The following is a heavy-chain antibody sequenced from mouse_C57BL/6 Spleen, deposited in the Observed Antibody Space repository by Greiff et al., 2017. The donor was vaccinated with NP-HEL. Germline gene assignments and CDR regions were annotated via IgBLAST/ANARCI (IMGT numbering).Heavy chain of an antibody. CDR3: ARDLRLGAWFAY. D-gene: IGHD4-1*01. CDR1: GYSITSGYY. V-gene: IGHV3-6*01. CDR2: ISYDGSN. Sequence: ESGPGLVKPSQSLSLTCSVTGYSITSGYYWNWIRQFPGNKLEWMGYISYDGSNNYNPSLKNRISITRDTSKNQFFLKLNSVTTEDTATYYCARDLRLGAWFAYWGQGTLVTVSA. J-gene: IGHJ3*01.